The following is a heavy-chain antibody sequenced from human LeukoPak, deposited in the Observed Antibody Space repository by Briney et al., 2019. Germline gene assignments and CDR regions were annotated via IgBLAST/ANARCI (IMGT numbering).Heavy chain of an antibody. CDR3: ARGYGSGII. CDR2: IYYSGST. J-gene: IGHJ4*02. V-gene: IGHV4-31*03. D-gene: IGHD3-10*01. Sequence: PSETLSLTCTVSGGSISSGGYSWSWIRQHPGKGLEWIGYIYYSGSTYYNPSLKSRVTISVDTSKNQFSLKLSSVTAADTAVYYCARGYGSGIIWGQGTLVTVSS. CDR1: GGSISSGGYS.